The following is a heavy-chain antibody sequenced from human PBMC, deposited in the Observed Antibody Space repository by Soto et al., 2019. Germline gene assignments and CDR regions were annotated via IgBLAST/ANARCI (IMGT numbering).Heavy chain of an antibody. CDR2: INHSGST. D-gene: IGHD4-17*01. J-gene: IGHJ4*02. Sequence: PSETLSLTCAVYGGSFSGYYWSWIRQPPGKGLEWIGEINHSGSTNYNPSLKSRVTISVDTSKNQFSLKLSSVTAADTAVYYCARRVRVKDPPRSTVTESYFDYWGQGTLVTVSS. CDR3: ARRVRVKDPPRSTVTESYFDY. V-gene: IGHV4-34*01. CDR1: GGSFSGYY.